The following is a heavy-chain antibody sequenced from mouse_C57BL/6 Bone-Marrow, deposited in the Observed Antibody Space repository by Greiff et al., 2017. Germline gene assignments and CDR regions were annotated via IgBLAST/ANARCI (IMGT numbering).Heavy chain of an antibody. J-gene: IGHJ3*01. CDR3: ATYSNYVAWFAY. CDR2: IDPNSGGT. V-gene: IGHV1-72*01. CDR1: GYTFTSYW. Sequence: VQLQQPGAELVKPGASVKLSCKASGYTFTSYWMHWVKQRPGRGLEWIGRIDPNSGGTTYNEKFNSKATLTVDKPASTAYMQHSSLTSEGSAVSYCATYSNYVAWFAYWGQGTLVTVSA. D-gene: IGHD2-5*01.